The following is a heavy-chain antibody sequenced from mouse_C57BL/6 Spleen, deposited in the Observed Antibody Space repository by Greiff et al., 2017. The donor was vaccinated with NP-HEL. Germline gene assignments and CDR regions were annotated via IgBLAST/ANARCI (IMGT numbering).Heavy chain of an antibody. CDR2: ISYDGSN. V-gene: IGHV3-6*01. D-gene: IGHD1-1*01. CDR1: GYSITSGYY. CDR3: ATDYYGSSNWYFDV. J-gene: IGHJ1*03. Sequence: VQLKESGPGLVKPSQSLSLTCSVTGYSITSGYYWNWIRQFPGNKLEWMGYISYDGSNNYNPSLKNRISITRDTSKNQFFLKLNSVTTEDTATYYCATDYYGSSNWYFDVWGTGTTVTVSS.